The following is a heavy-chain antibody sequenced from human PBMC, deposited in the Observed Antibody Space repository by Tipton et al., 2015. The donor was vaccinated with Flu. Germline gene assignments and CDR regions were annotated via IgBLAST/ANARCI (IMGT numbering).Heavy chain of an antibody. V-gene: IGHV5-51*01. CDR1: GSSFSSYW. D-gene: IGHD2-21*02. CDR3: VRQNCGGDCYPDY. CDR2: IYPDDSDT. Sequence: VQLVQSGAEVKKPGESLKISCKGSGSSFSSYWIAWVRQMPGKGLEWMGIIYPDDSDTKYSPSFQGHVTFSADKSVNTAYLQWSSLKASGTAIYFCVRQNCGGDCYPDYWGQGTLVTVSS. J-gene: IGHJ4*02.